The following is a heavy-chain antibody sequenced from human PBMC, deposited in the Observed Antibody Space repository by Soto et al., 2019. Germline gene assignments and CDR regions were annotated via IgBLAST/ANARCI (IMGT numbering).Heavy chain of an antibody. V-gene: IGHV4-61*01. CDR3: ARCDRILFGSKLPAAPADY. Sequence: PSETLSLTCTVSGGSVSSGSYYWSWIRQPPGKGLEWIGYIYYSGSTNYNPSLKSRVTISVDTSKNQFSLKLSSVTAADTAVYYCARCDRILFGSKLPAAPADYWGQGTLVTVSS. J-gene: IGHJ4*02. D-gene: IGHD3-10*01. CDR2: IYYSGST. CDR1: GGSVSSGSYY.